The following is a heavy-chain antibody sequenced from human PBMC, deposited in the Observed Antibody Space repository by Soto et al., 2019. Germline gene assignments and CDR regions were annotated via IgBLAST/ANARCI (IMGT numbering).Heavy chain of an antibody. CDR2: IIPMFDTP. Sequence: QVQLVQSGAEVKKPGSSVKVSCKASGGTFSSDSFSWVRLAPGQGLEWMGGIIPMFDTPIYAQKFQDRVTITADESTSTAYMQLSSLRSGDTAVYYCARSGGLDRDFNYWGHASLVTVSS. CDR1: GGTFSSDS. J-gene: IGHJ4*01. CDR3: ARSGGLDRDFNY. D-gene: IGHD2-15*01. V-gene: IGHV1-69*12.